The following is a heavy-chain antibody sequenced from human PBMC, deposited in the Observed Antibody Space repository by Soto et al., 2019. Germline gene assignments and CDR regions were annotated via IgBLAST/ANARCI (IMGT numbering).Heavy chain of an antibody. CDR2: ITVAGGGT. J-gene: IGHJ4*02. CDR1: GFAFNSSA. V-gene: IGHV3-23*01. CDR3: AKWTPSPKMCVTSH. Sequence: EVQLLESGGGLVQPGGSRRLSCAASGFAFNSSAMAWVRQTPGKGLQWVSAITVAGGGTYYADSVKGRFAISRDNSKKTLYLQMNSLSAEDTALYFCAKWTPSPKMCVTSHWGQGTLVTVSS.